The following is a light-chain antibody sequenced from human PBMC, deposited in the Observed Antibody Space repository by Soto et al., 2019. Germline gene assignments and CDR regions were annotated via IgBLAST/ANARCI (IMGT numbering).Light chain of an antibody. CDR3: ETWDSNTRV. Sequence: QLVLTQSSSASASLGSSVKLTCTLSSGHNNHIIAWHQQQPGKAPRYLMKLEGSGSYNKGSGAPARFSGSSAGADRYLTLSNLQSEDEADYYCETWDSNTRVFGGGTKLTVL. J-gene: IGLJ3*02. CDR2: LEGSGSY. V-gene: IGLV4-60*03. CDR1: SGHNNHI.